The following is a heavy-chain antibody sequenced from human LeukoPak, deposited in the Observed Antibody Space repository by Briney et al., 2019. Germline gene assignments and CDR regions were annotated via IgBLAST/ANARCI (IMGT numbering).Heavy chain of an antibody. D-gene: IGHD3-10*01. CDR2: IYYSGST. CDR1: GGSISSSSYY. Sequence: SETLSLTCTVSGGSISSSSYYWGWIRQPPGKGLEWIGSIYYSGSTYYNPSLKSRVTISVDTSKNQFSLKLSSVTAADTAVYYCASGFNPKRITMVRGVTDDYWGQGTLVTVSS. V-gene: IGHV4-39*07. J-gene: IGHJ4*02. CDR3: ASGFNPKRITMVRGVTDDY.